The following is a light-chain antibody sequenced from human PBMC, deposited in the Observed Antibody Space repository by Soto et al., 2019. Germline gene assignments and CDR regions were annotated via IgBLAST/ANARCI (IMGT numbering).Light chain of an antibody. V-gene: IGKV3-20*01. CDR2: GAS. CDR3: QQYGSLTWT. J-gene: IGKJ1*01. Sequence: EIVLTQSPGTLSLSPGERATLSCRASQSVSSSYLAWYQQTPGQAPRLLIYGASSRATGIPDRFSGSGSGTDFTLTISRLEPEDFAVYYCQQYGSLTWTVGQGTKVEIK. CDR1: QSVSSSY.